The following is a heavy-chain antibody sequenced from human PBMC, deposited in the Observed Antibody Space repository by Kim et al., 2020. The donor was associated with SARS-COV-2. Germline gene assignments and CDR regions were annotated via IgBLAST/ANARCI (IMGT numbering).Heavy chain of an antibody. J-gene: IGHJ6*02. Sequence: GGSLRLSCAASGFTFSNAWMSWVRQAPGKGLEWVGRIKSKTDGGTTDYAAPVKGRFTISRDDSKNTLYLQMNSLKTEDTAVYYCTTWGIFGVVIDDTQSYYYCMDFWGQVTTVTVSS. CDR3: TTWGIFGVVIDDTQSYYYCMDF. CDR1: GFTFSNAW. V-gene: IGHV3-15*01. D-gene: IGHD3-3*01. CDR2: IKSKTDGGTT.